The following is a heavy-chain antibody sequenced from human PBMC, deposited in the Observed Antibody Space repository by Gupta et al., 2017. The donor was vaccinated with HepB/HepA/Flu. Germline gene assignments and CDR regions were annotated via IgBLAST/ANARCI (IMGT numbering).Heavy chain of an antibody. CDR1: GYTFTGYY. D-gene: IGHD6-13*01. CDR2: INPNTGGT. J-gene: IGHJ4*02. CDR3: ERDRAASSSWYDY. V-gene: IGHV1-2*04. Sequence: QVQLVQSGAEVKKPGASVTVSCMASGYTFTGYYLHWVRQAPGQGLEWMGWINPNTGGTNYAQKFQGWVTMTRDTSITTAYMELSRLRSDDTAIYYCERDRAASSSWYDYWGKGTLVTVSS.